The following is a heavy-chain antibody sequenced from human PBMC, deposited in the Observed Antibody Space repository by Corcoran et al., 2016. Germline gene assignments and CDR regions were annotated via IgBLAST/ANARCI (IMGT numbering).Heavy chain of an antibody. J-gene: IGHJ4*02. CDR1: GFTFSSYS. D-gene: IGHD3-22*01. CDR2: ISSSSSTI. CDR3: ARDGAYYYDRTGFDY. V-gene: IGHV3-48*04. Sequence: EVQLVESGGGLVQPGGSLRLSCAASGFTFSSYSMNWVRQAPGKGREWVSYISSSSSTIYYADSVKGRFTISRDNAKKSLYLQMNSLRAEDTAVYYCARDGAYYYDRTGFDYWGQGTLVTVSS.